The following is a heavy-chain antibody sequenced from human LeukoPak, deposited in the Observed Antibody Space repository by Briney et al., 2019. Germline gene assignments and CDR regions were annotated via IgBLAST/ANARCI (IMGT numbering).Heavy chain of an antibody. CDR1: GGSISSYY. V-gene: IGHV4-59*08. D-gene: IGHD5-12*01. J-gene: IGHJ6*03. CDR3: ATGGPLVDIVVYGGSNGDYMDV. CDR2: IYYSGST. Sequence: SETLSLTCTVSGGSISSYYWSWLRQPPGKGLEWIGYIYYSGSTNYNPSLKSRVTISVDTSKNQFSLRLSSVTAADTAVYYCATGGPLVDIVVYGGSNGDYMDVWGKGTTVTISS.